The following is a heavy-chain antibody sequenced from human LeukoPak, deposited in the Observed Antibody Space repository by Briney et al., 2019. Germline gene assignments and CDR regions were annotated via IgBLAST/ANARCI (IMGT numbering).Heavy chain of an antibody. CDR1: GITTYF. V-gene: IGHV4-59*08. Sequence: SETLSLTGSVSGITTYFWSWLRQPPAGGLAWVAYVSFSGTTNYDASVQRRATISIDTSKSLVSLQLRSVTATDTAVYYCARTTPADYINGWPYFDHWGRGTLVNVLS. D-gene: IGHD6-19*01. CDR3: ARTTPADYINGWPYFDH. J-gene: IGHJ4*03. CDR2: VSFSGTT.